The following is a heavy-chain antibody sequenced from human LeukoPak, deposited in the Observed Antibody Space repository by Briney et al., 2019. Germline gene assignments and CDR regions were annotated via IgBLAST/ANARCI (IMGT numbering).Heavy chain of an antibody. V-gene: IGHV4-34*01. CDR1: GGSFSGYY. J-gene: IGHJ4*02. Sequence: SETLSLTCAVYGGSFSGYYWSWIRQPPGKGLEWIGEINHSGSTNYNPSLKSRVTISADKSISTAYLQWSSLKASDTAMYYCARPGVAGTIYYFDYWGQGTLVTVSS. CDR3: ARPGVAGTIYYFDY. D-gene: IGHD6-19*01. CDR2: INHSGST.